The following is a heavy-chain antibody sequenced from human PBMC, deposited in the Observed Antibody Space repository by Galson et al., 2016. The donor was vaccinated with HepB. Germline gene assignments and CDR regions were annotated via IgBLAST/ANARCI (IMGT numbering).Heavy chain of an antibody. V-gene: IGHV1-18*01. D-gene: IGHD2/OR15-2a*01. Sequence: SVKVSCKASGYTFTTSGISWVRQAPGQGLEWMGWICTYSGNTKYAQKFQGGLTLTTDSSTTTAYMELRSLRFDDTALYYCARYVQYRFDSWGQGTLVTVSS. CDR1: GYTFTTSG. CDR2: ICTYSGNT. J-gene: IGHJ4*02. CDR3: ARYVQYRFDS.